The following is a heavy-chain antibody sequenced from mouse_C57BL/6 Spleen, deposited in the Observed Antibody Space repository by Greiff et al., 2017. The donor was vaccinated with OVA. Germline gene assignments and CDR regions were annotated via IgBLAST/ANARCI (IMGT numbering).Heavy chain of an antibody. V-gene: IGHV1-82*01. CDR1: GYAFSSSW. J-gene: IGHJ4*01. CDR2: IYPGDGDT. CDR3: ARSAYGGNAMDY. Sequence: VQLQESGPELVKPGASVKISCKASGYAFSSSWMNWVKQRPGKGLEWIGRIYPGDGDTNYNGKFKGKATLTADKTSSTAYMQLSSLTSEDSAVYCCARSAYGGNAMDYWGQGTSVTVSS. D-gene: IGHD1-1*02.